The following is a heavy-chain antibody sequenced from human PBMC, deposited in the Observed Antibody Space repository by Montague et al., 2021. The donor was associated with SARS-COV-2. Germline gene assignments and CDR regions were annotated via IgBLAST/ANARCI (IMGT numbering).Heavy chain of an antibody. V-gene: IGHV4-34*01. D-gene: IGHD4-17*01. J-gene: IGHJ6*02. CDR1: GGSFSGYF. Sequence: SETLSLTCAVYGGSFSGYFLNWIRQPPGKGLEWIGEINHSGSTNXXPSLKSRVTIAVDMSKNQVSLKLTSVTAADTAVFYCARSTVTNSPFGCSNKRRSRYNGMDVWGQGTTVTVSS. CDR2: INHSGST. CDR3: ARSTVTNSPFGCSNKRRSRYNGMDV.